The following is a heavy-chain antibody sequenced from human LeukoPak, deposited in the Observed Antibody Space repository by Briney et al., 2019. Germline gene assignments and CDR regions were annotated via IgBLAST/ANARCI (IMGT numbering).Heavy chain of an antibody. V-gene: IGHV3-23*01. CDR2: ISGSGGST. CDR3: ARAYGDYYFDY. CDR1: GFTFSSYG. D-gene: IGHD4-17*01. Sequence: GGSLRLSCAASGFTFSSYGMSWVRQAPGKGLERVSAISGSGGSTYYADSVKGRFTISRDNSKNMLYLQMNSLRAEDTAVYYCARAYGDYYFDYWGQGTLVTVSS. J-gene: IGHJ4*02.